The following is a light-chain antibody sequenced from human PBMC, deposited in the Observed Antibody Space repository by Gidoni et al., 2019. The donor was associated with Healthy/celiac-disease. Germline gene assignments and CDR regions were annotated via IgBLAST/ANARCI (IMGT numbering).Light chain of an antibody. CDR3: CSYAGSYTLVV. J-gene: IGLJ2*01. CDR1: SRDVGGYNY. V-gene: IGLV2-11*01. Sequence: QSALTQPSSVSGSPGQSVTISCTGTSRDVGGYNYVSWYQQHPGKAPKRMIYDVSKRPSGVPDRFSGSKSGNAASLTISGLQAEDEADYCCCSYAGSYTLVVFGGGTKLTVL. CDR2: DVS.